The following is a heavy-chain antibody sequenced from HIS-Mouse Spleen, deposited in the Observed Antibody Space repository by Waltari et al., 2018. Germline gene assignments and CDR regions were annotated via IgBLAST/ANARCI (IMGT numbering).Heavy chain of an antibody. CDR3: ARGLVGIWYFDL. D-gene: IGHD1-26*01. CDR2: MNPNSGKT. J-gene: IGHJ2*01. CDR1: GYTFTSYD. Sequence: QVQLVQSGAEVKKPGASVKVSCKASGYTFTSYDINWVRQATGQGLEWMGRMNPNSGKTGNSQKFQGRGTMTRNTSRSTAYMELSSLRSEDTAVYYCARGLVGIWYFDLWGRGTLVTVSS. V-gene: IGHV1-8*01.